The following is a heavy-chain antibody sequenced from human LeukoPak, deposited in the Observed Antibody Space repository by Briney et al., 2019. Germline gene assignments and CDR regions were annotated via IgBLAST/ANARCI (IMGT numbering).Heavy chain of an antibody. CDR2: ISYDGSNK. D-gene: IGHD6-19*01. CDR3: ARDFCSGCPRPSYYFDY. V-gene: IGHV3-30*04. J-gene: IGHJ4*02. Sequence: PGGSLRLSCAASGFTFSSYAMHWVRQAPGKGLEWVAVISYDGSNKYYADSVKGRFTISRDNSKNTLYLQMNSLRAEDTAVYYCARDFCSGCPRPSYYFDYWGQGTLVTVSP. CDR1: GFTFSSYA.